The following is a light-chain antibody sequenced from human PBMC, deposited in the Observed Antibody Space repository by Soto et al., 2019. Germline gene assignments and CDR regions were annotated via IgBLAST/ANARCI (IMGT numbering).Light chain of an antibody. J-gene: IGKJ4*01. CDR3: QQLNSYPVGT. V-gene: IGKV1-9*01. CDR2: SAS. CDR1: QGISSY. Sequence: DIQVTQSPSFLSASVGDRVTITCRASQGISSYLAWYQQKPGKAPKLLIYSASTLQSGVPSRFSGSGSGTEFTLTISSLQPEDFATYYCQQLNSYPVGTFGGGTKVDIK.